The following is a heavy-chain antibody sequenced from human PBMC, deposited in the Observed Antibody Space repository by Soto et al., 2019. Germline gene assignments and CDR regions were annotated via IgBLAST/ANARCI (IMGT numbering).Heavy chain of an antibody. Sequence: QVQLVQSGAEVKKPGASVKVSCKASGYTFTGYYMHWVRQAPGQGLEWMGWINPNSGGTNYAQKLHGWVTMTRDTSISTAYMELSRLRSDDTAVYYCARVSYYHSSTNYYCGMDVWGQGTTVTVSS. J-gene: IGHJ6*02. D-gene: IGHD3-22*01. CDR2: INPNSGGT. CDR3: ARVSYYHSSTNYYCGMDV. V-gene: IGHV1-2*04. CDR1: GYTFTGYY.